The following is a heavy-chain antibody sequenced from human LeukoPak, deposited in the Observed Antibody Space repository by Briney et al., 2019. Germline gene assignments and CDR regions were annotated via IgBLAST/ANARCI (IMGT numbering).Heavy chain of an antibody. Sequence: GASVKVSCKASGYTFTGYYMHWVRQAPGQRLEWMGWINPNSGGTNYAQKFQGRVTMTRDTSISTAYMELSRLRSDDTAVYYCARQAFDWLLSGAFDIWGQGTMVTVSS. V-gene: IGHV1-2*02. CDR3: ARQAFDWLLSGAFDI. CDR2: INPNSGGT. J-gene: IGHJ3*02. CDR1: GYTFTGYY. D-gene: IGHD3-9*01.